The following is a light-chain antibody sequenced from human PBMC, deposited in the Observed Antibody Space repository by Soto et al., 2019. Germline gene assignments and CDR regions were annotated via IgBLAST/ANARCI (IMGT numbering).Light chain of an antibody. CDR1: NIGSKS. J-gene: IGLJ1*01. V-gene: IGLV3-21*04. CDR3: QVWDSISDHYV. Sequence: SYELTQPPSVSVAPGKTARITCGGNNIGSKSVHWYQQKPGQAPVLVIYYDSDRPSGIPERFSGSNSGNTATLTISRVEAGDAADYYCQVWDSISDHYVFGPGTKLTVL. CDR2: YDS.